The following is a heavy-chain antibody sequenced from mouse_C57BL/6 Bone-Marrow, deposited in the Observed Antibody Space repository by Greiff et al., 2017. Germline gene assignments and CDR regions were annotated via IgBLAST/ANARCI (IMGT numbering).Heavy chain of an antibody. V-gene: IGHV1-82*01. CDR3: ARLLLRFSSGGFAY. D-gene: IGHD1-1*01. Sequence: VKLMESGPELVKPGASVKISCKASGYAFSSSWMNWVKQRPGKGLEWIGRIYPGDGDTNYNGKFKGKATLTADKSSSTAYMQRSSLTSGDSAVYFCARLLLRFSSGGFAYWGQGTLVTVSA. CDR2: IYPGDGDT. J-gene: IGHJ3*01. CDR1: GYAFSSSW.